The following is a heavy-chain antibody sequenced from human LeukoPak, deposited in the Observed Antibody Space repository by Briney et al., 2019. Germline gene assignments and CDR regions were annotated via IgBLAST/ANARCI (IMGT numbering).Heavy chain of an antibody. J-gene: IGHJ4*02. V-gene: IGHV1-18*01. Sequence: DSVKLSCKASGYTFTSYGINWVRQAPGQGLEWMGLISAYNGNTNYAQKLKGRITMPTDTSTSTANMELRSLRPDDTAVYYCASRRDYYDSSGYSDYWGQGPVVTVPS. CDR2: ISAYNGNT. CDR1: GYTFTSYG. D-gene: IGHD3-22*01. CDR3: ASRRDYYDSSGYSDY.